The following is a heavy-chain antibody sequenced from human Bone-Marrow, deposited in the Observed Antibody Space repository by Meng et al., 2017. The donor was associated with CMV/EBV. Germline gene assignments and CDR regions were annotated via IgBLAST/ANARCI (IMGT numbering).Heavy chain of an antibody. V-gene: IGHV3-30*04. CDR1: GCTFSSYA. Sequence: ASGCTFSSYAMHWGRQAPGKGLEWVAVISSDGSNKYYAYSVKGRFTISRDNSKNTLYLQMNSLRAEDTAVYYCARGVIATPHFDYWGQGTLVTVSS. CDR2: ISSDGSNK. D-gene: IGHD2-21*01. CDR3: ARGVIATPHFDY. J-gene: IGHJ4*02.